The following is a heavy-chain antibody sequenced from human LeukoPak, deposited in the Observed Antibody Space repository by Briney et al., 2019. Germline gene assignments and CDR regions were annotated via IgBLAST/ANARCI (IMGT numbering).Heavy chain of an antibody. CDR1: RFTFSNYD. CDR3: ARSAYPGNSVIED. D-gene: IGHD4-23*01. Sequence: GGSLRLSCAASRFTFSNYDYGMNWVRQAPGKGLEWVSSMGSSGTKGYYADSVKGRFIISRDNAKNSLFLQMNSLRAEDTAVYYCARSAYPGNSVIEDWGRGTLVTVSS. CDR2: MGSSGTKG. J-gene: IGHJ4*02. V-gene: IGHV3-21*01.